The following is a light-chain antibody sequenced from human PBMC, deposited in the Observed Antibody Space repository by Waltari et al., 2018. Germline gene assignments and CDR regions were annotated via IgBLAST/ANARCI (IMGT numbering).Light chain of an antibody. CDR3: QQYNNWPPWT. Sequence: EIVMTQSPVTLSVSPGERATLSCRASQSVSSNLAWYHQKPGQAPRLLSYGASTRATCIPARFSGSGSGTEFTLTISSLQSEDFAVYYCQQYNNWPPWTFGQGTKVEIK. CDR1: QSVSSN. CDR2: GAS. V-gene: IGKV3-15*01. J-gene: IGKJ1*01.